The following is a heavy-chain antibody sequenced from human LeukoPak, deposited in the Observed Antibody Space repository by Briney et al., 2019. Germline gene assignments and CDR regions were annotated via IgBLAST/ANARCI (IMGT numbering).Heavy chain of an antibody. CDR2: IYYSGST. CDR3: ARVPARRVVTTPSYFDS. D-gene: IGHD2-21*02. V-gene: IGHV4-61*01. Sequence: SETLSLTCTVSGYSISSGYYWGWIRQPPGKGLEWIGYIYYSGSTNYNPSLKSRVTISVDTSKNQFSLRLTSVTAADMAVYYCARVPARRVVTTPSYFDSWGQGTLVTVSS. J-gene: IGHJ4*02. CDR1: GYSISSGYY.